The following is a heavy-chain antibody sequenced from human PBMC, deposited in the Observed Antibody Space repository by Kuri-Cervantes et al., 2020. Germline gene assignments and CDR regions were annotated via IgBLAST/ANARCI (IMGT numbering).Heavy chain of an antibody. CDR3: AREVGAGAFDI. V-gene: IGHV4-30-4*01. CDR2: IYHSGSS. Sequence: LRLSCTVSGASISSGDFYWSWIRQPPGKGLEWIGYIYHSGSSYYSPSLKGRVTISVDKSKNQFSLKLSSVTAADTAVYYCAREVGAGAFDIWGQGTMVTVSS. CDR1: GASISSGDFY. D-gene: IGHD1-26*01. J-gene: IGHJ3*02.